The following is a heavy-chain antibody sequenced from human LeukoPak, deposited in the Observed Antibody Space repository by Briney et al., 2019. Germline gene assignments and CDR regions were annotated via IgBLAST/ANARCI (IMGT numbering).Heavy chain of an antibody. V-gene: IGHV3-66*01. CDR1: GFTVSSNY. CDR2: IYSGGST. D-gene: IGHD2-8*01. Sequence: GGSLRLSCAASGFTVSSNYMSWVRQAPGKGLEWVSVIYSGGSTYYADSVKGRFTISRDNSKNTLYLQMNSLRAEDTAVYYCAREPRYCTNGVCYGEFDYWGQGTLVTVSS. CDR3: AREPRYCTNGVCYGEFDY. J-gene: IGHJ4*02.